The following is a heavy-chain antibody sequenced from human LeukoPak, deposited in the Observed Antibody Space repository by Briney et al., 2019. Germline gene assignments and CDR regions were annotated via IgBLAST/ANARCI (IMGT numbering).Heavy chain of an antibody. CDR1: GYTLTELS. D-gene: IGHD5-18*01. J-gene: IGHJ4*02. Sequence: ASVKVSCKVSGYTLTELSMHWVRQAPGKGLEWMGGFDPEDGETIYAQKFQGRVTMTEDTSTDTACMELSSLRSEDTAVYYCATTVDTAMVIAYWGQGTLVTVSS. CDR2: FDPEDGET. V-gene: IGHV1-24*01. CDR3: ATTVDTAMVIAY.